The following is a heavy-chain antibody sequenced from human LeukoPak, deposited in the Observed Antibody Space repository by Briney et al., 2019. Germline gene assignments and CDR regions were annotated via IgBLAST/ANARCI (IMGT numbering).Heavy chain of an antibody. CDR2: IYYSGST. CDR3: ASGSGSYYKLGGAFDI. J-gene: IGHJ3*02. CDR1: GGSISSYY. Sequence: SETLSLTCTVSGGSISSYYWSWIRQPPGKGLEWIGYIYYSGSTNYNSSLKSRVTISVDTSKNQFSPKLSSVTAADTAVYYCASGSGSYYKLGGAFDIWGQGTMVTVSS. D-gene: IGHD3-10*01. V-gene: IGHV4-59*08.